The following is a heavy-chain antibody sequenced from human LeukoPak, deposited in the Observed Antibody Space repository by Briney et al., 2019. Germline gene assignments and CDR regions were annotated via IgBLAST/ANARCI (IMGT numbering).Heavy chain of an antibody. CDR1: GFTFSSYE. Sequence: GGSLRLSCAASGFTFSSYEMNWVRQAPGKGLEWVSYISSSGSTIYYADSVKGRFTISRDNAKNSLHLQMNSLRAEDTAVYYCARTSSPAVAGINWGQGTLVTVSS. D-gene: IGHD6-19*01. CDR3: ARTSSPAVAGIN. CDR2: ISSSGSTI. V-gene: IGHV3-48*03. J-gene: IGHJ4*02.